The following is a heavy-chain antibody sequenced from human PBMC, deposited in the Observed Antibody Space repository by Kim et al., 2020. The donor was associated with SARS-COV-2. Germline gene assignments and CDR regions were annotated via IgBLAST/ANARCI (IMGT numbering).Heavy chain of an antibody. CDR3: ARGPLTVTTSYFDY. D-gene: IGHD4-17*01. V-gene: IGHV1-69*01. Sequence: AQKFQGRVTITADESTSTAYMELSSLRSEDTAVYYCARGPLTVTTSYFDYWGQGTLVTVSS. J-gene: IGHJ4*02.